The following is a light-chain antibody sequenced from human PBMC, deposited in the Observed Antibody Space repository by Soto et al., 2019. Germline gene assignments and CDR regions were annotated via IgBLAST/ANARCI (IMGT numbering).Light chain of an antibody. CDR2: AAS. CDR3: LQDYGDSWT. Sequence: IQLTQSPSSLSASVGDRVTIACRARQGIXSYLNWYQQKPGKAPKFLXDAASTLQRGGPSRLSGSGSATDFTLTISSLQPEDFASYYCLQDYGDSWTFGQGTKVDIK. CDR1: QGIXSY. J-gene: IGKJ1*01. V-gene: IGKV1-6*01.